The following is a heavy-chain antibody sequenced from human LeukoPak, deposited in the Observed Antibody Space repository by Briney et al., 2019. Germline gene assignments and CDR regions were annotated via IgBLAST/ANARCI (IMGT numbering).Heavy chain of an antibody. CDR3: ARRPTEGVDY. J-gene: IGHJ4*02. Sequence: PSETLSLTCTVSGGSISSYYWSWIRQPPGKGLEWIGYIYTSGSTNYNPSLKSRVTISVDTSKNQFSLKLSSVTAADTAVYYCARRPTEGVDYWGQGTLVTVSS. D-gene: IGHD3-10*01. V-gene: IGHV4-4*09. CDR2: IYTSGST. CDR1: GGSISSYY.